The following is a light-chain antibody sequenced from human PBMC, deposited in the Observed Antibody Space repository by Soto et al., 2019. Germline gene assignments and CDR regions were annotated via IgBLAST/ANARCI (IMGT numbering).Light chain of an antibody. Sequence: DIQITQSPSSLSASVGYRVNITFRASQSISSYLNWYQQKPGKAPKLLIYAASSLQSGVPSRFSGSGSGTDFTLTISSLQTEDFATYYCKQSYSTPITFGTGTKVDIK. CDR3: KQSYSTPIT. CDR2: AAS. V-gene: IGKV1-39*01. CDR1: QSISSY. J-gene: IGKJ3*01.